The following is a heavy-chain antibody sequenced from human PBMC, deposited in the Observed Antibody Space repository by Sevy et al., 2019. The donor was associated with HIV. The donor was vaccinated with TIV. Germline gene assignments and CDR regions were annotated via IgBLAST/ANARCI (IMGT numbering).Heavy chain of an antibody. CDR2: IIPIFGTA. D-gene: IGHD5-18*01. J-gene: IGHJ3*02. CDR3: ATYSLSVTGAFDI. V-gene: IGHV1-69*13. Sequence: ASVKVSCKASGGTFSSYAISWVRQAPGRGLEWMGGIIPIFGTANYAQKFQGRVTITADESTSTAYMELSSLRSEDTAVYYCATYSLSVTGAFDIWGQGTMVTVSS. CDR1: GGTFSSYA.